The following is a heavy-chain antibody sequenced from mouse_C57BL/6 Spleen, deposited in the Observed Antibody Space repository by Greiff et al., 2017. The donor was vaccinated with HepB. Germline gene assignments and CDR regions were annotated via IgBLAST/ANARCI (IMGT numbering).Heavy chain of an antibody. Sequence: QVHVKQSGAELVRPGASVTLSCKASGYTFTDYEMHWVKQTPVHGLEWIGAIDPETGGTAYNQKFKGKAILTADKSSSTAYMELRSLTSEDSAVYYCTWGWDSFDYWGQGTTLTVSS. J-gene: IGHJ2*01. D-gene: IGHD3-3*01. CDR1: GYTFTDYE. CDR2: IDPETGGT. V-gene: IGHV1-15*01. CDR3: TWGWDSFDY.